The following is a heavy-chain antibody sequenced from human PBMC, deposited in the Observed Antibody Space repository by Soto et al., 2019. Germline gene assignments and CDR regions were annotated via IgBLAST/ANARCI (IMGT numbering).Heavy chain of an antibody. D-gene: IGHD2-8*01. Sequence: QVQLVQSGAEVKKPGASVKVSCMASGYAFSNNFMHWVRQAPAQGLEWMGVINPTTGLTSNAQKFQGRITMTSDTSSSTAYMELSSLRSEETAVYYCARALRNGYFYGMDIWGQGTTVTVSS. J-gene: IGHJ6*02. CDR2: INPTTGLT. V-gene: IGHV1-46*01. CDR3: ARALRNGYFYGMDI. CDR1: GYAFSNNF.